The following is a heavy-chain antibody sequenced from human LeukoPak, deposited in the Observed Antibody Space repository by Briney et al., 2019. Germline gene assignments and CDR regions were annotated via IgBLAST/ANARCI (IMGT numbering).Heavy chain of an antibody. CDR1: GFTFSDYY. V-gene: IGHV3-11*01. CDR3: AKDHIALAGPLDY. Sequence: GGSLRLSCAASGFTFSDYYMSWIRQAPGKGLEWVSYISSSGSTIYYADSVKGRFTISRDNAKNSLYLQMNSLRAEDTAVYYCAKDHIALAGPLDYRGPRAPVTASS. CDR2: ISSSGSTI. J-gene: IGHJ4*01.